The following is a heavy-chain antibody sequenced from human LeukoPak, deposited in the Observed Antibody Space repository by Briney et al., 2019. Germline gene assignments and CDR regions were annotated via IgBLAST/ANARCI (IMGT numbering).Heavy chain of an antibody. V-gene: IGHV4-34*01. J-gene: IGHJ6*03. Sequence: SETLSLTCAVYGGSLSGYYWSGIRQPPGKGLEWIGEINHSGSTNYNPSLTRRVTISVDTYKNQFSLKLSSVTAADTAVYYCARGRIYYGSGSYYSSSYYYYYYMDVWGKGTTVTVSS. CDR3: ARGRIYYGSGSYYSSSYYYYYYMDV. D-gene: IGHD3-10*01. CDR2: INHSGST. CDR1: GGSLSGYY.